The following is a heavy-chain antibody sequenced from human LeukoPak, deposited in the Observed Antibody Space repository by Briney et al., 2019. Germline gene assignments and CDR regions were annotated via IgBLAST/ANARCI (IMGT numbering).Heavy chain of an antibody. D-gene: IGHD6-6*01. CDR1: GFTFSSYW. V-gene: IGHV3-7*01. J-gene: IGHJ3*02. CDR2: IKQDGSEK. CDR3: ATLAISSSSGAFDI. Sequence: GGSLRLSCAASGFTFSSYWMSWVRQAPGKGLEWVANIKQDGSEKYYVDSVKGRFTISRDNAKNSLYLQMNSLRAEDTAVYYCATLAISSSSGAFDIWGQGTMVTVSS.